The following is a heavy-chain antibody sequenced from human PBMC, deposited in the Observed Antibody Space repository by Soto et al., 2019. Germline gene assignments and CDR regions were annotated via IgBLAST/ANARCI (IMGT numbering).Heavy chain of an antibody. V-gene: IGHV3-74*03. CDR2: INSNGNTT. D-gene: IGHD2-15*01. CDR1: GFTFSGYW. J-gene: IGHJ4*02. CDR3: TFDDYSKGIDY. Sequence: EVQLVESGGGLVQPGGSLRLSCAASGFTFSGYWMHWVRQAPGKGLVWVSRINSNGNTTKYADSVKGRFTISRDNANNTVYLQINSLRAEAQGIYYCTFDDYSKGIDYWGQRTMVIVSS.